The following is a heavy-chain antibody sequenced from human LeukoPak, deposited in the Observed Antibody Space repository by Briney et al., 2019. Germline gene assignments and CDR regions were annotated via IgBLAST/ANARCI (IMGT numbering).Heavy chain of an antibody. J-gene: IGHJ5*02. CDR2: INHSGST. V-gene: IGHV4-34*01. D-gene: IGHD2-8*01. CDR1: GGSISSHY. CDR3: ARGQGLLLMDWFDP. Sequence: SETLSLTCTVSGGSISSHYWSWIRQPPGKGLEWIGEINHSGSTNYNPSLKSRVTISVDTSKNQFSLKLSSVTAADTAVYYCARGQGLLLMDWFDPWGQGTLVTVSS.